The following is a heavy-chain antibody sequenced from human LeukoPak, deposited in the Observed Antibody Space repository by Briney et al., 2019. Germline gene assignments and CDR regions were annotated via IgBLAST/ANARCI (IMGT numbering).Heavy chain of an antibody. J-gene: IGHJ5*02. CDR2: INPSGGST. D-gene: IGHD4-17*01. CDR1: GYTSTDYY. V-gene: IGHV1-46*01. CDR3: ARDLMTTVTAMEFDP. Sequence: ASVKVSCKASGYTSTDYYMHWVRQAPKQGLEWMGIINPSGGSTSYAQKFQGRVTMTRDTSTSTVYMELSSLRSEDTAVYYCARDLMTTVTAMEFDPWGQGTLVTVSS.